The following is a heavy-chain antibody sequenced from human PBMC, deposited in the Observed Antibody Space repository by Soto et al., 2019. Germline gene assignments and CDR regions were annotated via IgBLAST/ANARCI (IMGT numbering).Heavy chain of an antibody. J-gene: IGHJ5*02. Sequence: SETLSLTCTVSGCSISAGDYYWNWIRQPPGKGLEWIGYIYYTGTTKYNPSLKSRATLSVDTSKNRFSLNLTSVTAADSAVYYCARGDLFHPWGPGTMVTVSS. CDR3: ARGDLFHP. CDR1: GCSISAGDYY. V-gene: IGHV4-30-4*01. CDR2: IYYTGTT.